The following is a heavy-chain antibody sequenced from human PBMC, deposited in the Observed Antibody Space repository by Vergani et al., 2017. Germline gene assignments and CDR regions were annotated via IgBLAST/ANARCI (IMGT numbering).Heavy chain of an antibody. V-gene: IGHV1-69*13. CDR2: IITIFGTA. CDR3: ARVSVGCGELLPFDY. CDR1: GGTFSSYA. D-gene: IGHD3-10*01. Sequence: QVQLVQSGAEVKKPGSSVKVSCKASGGTFSSYAISWVRQAPGQGLEWMGRIITIFGTANYAQQFQGRDTITADESTSTAYMELSSLRSEDTAVYYCARVSVGCGELLPFDYWGQGTLVTVSS. J-gene: IGHJ4*02.